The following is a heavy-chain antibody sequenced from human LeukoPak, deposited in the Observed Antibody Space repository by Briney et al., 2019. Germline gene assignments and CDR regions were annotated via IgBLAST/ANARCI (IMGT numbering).Heavy chain of an antibody. D-gene: IGHD6-25*01. CDR1: GFTFSSYE. CDR2: ISSSGSTI. CDR3: ARGADARRRYYYMDV. V-gene: IGHV3-48*03. Sequence: GGSLRLSCAASGFTFSSYEMNWVRQAPGKGLEWVSYISSSGSTIYYADSVKGRFTISRDNAKNSLYLQMNSLRAEDTAVYYCARGADARRRYYYMDVWGKGTTVTISS. J-gene: IGHJ6*03.